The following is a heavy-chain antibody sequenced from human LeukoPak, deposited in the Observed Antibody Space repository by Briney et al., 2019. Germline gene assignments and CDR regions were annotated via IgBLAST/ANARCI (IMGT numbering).Heavy chain of an antibody. CDR3: AKATRWLQFLAWD. Sequence: GGSLRLSCAASGFTFSSYGMHWVRQAPGKGLEWVAVISYDGSNKYYADSVKGRFTISRDNSKNTLYLQMNSLRAEDTAVYYCAKATRWLQFLAWDWGQGTLVTVSS. D-gene: IGHD5-24*01. CDR2: ISYDGSNK. V-gene: IGHV3-30*18. CDR1: GFTFSSYG. J-gene: IGHJ4*02.